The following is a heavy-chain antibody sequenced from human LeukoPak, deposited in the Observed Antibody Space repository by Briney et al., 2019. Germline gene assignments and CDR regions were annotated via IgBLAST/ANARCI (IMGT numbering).Heavy chain of an antibody. CDR1: GFTFSSYA. D-gene: IGHD6-19*01. CDR2: ISYDGSNK. J-gene: IGHJ4*02. CDR3: AKDKEQWLAREYYFDY. Sequence: GRSLRLSCAASGFTFSSYAMHWVRQAPGKGLEWVAVISYDGSNKYYADSVKGRFTISRDNSKNTLYLQLNNLRAEDTAVHYCAKDKEQWLAREYYFDYWGQGTLVTVSS. V-gene: IGHV3-30*01.